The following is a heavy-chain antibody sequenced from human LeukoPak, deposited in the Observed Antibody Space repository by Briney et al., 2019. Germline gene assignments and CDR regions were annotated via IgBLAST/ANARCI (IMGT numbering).Heavy chain of an antibody. CDR2: IIPIFGTA. V-gene: IGHV1-69*13. CDR3: ASSSGSWYYFDY. J-gene: IGHJ4*02. D-gene: IGHD6-13*01. CDR1: GGTFSSYA. Sequence: GASVKVSCKASGGTFSSYAISWVRQAPGQGLEWMGGIIPIFGTANYAQKFQGRVTITADESTSTAYMELSSLRSEDTAVYYCASSSGSWYYFDYWGQGTLVTVSS.